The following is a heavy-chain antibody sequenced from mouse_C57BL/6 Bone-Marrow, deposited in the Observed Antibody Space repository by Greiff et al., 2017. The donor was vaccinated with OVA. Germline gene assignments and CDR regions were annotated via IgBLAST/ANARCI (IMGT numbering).Heavy chain of an antibody. Sequence: EVQLQESGPGLVKPSQSLSLTCSVTGYSITSGYYWNWIRQSPGNKLEWMGYISYDGSNNYNPSLKNRISITRDTSKNQFFLKLNSMTTEDTATYYCSSETAQATYWGQGTTLTVSS. CDR2: ISYDGSN. CDR3: SSETAQATY. J-gene: IGHJ2*01. D-gene: IGHD3-2*02. V-gene: IGHV3-6*01. CDR1: GYSITSGYY.